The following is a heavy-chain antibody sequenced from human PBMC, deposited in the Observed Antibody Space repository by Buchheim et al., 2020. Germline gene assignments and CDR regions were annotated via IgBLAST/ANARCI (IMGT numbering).Heavy chain of an antibody. J-gene: IGHJ4*02. CDR3: ASEGTQGVSIHY. Sequence: QVQLVQSGSELKKPGASVKVSCKASGYTFTSYAMSWVRQAPGQGLEWMGWINTYTGTQTYAQGFTGRFVFSLDNSVSTAYLQISSLKAEDTAVYYCASEGTQGVSIHYWGQGTLFTVSS. V-gene: IGHV7-4-1*02. CDR1: GYTFTSYA. CDR2: INTYTGTQ. D-gene: IGHD3-10*01.